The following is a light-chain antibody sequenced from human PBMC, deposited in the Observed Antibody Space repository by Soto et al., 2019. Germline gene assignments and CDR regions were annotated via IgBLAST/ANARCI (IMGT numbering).Light chain of an antibody. CDR1: SSDVGGYNF. Sequence: QSALTQPRSVSGSPGQSVTVSCTGTSSDVGGYNFVSWFQQHPGKAPKLIIYDVTERPSGVPDRFSGSKSGNTASLTISGLQAEDEADYYCCSYAGTYAVVFAEGPSSPS. V-gene: IGLV2-11*01. CDR3: CSYAGTYAVV. J-gene: IGLJ2*01. CDR2: DVT.